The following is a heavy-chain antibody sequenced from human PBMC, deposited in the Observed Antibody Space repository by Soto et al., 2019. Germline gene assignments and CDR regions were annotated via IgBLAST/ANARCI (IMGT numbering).Heavy chain of an antibody. D-gene: IGHD3-16*01. Sequence: XGSLRLSCAASGFSFGNYGMHWVRQPPGKGLEWISSILYDVSDKYYADSVKGRFTISRDGSKNTLYLQMDSLRPEDTAVYYCAKWGEVSNNPAGNYYYGMDVWAQGTTVTVSS. CDR1: GFSFGNYG. CDR2: ILYDVSDK. V-gene: IGHV3-30*18. CDR3: AKWGEVSNNPAGNYYYGMDV. J-gene: IGHJ6*02.